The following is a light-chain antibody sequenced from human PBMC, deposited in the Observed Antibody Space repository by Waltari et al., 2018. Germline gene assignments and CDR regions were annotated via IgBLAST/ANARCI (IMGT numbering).Light chain of an antibody. Sequence: ETVMTQSPVILSVSPGERATLSCRASQSVSVNLAWYQQKPGQSPRLLISGASTRATGIPARFSGSGSGTDFTLTIGSLQSEDFAVYYCQQYNSLPQTFGQGTKVEIK. CDR3: QQYNSLPQT. CDR2: GAS. V-gene: IGKV3-15*01. CDR1: QSVSVN. J-gene: IGKJ1*01.